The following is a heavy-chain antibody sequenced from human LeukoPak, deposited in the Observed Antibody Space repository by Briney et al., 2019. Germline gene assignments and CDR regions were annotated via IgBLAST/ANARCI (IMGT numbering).Heavy chain of an antibody. CDR3: ARFPVGDTIWLDY. Sequence: PSETLSLTCAVYGGSFSGYYWSWIRQPPGKGLEWIGEINHSGSTNYNPSLKSRVTISVDTSKNQFSLKLSSVTAADTAVYYCARFPVGDTIWLDYWGQGTLVTVSS. CDR1: GGSFSGYY. J-gene: IGHJ4*02. D-gene: IGHD1-26*01. V-gene: IGHV4-34*01. CDR2: INHSGST.